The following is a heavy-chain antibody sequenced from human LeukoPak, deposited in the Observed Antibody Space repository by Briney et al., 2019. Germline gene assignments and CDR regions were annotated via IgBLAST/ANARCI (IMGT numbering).Heavy chain of an antibody. V-gene: IGHV2-5*01. D-gene: IGHD1-7*01. CDR3: AHSQRNWNYAEAFDY. CDR2: IYWNDDK. J-gene: IGHJ4*02. CDR1: GFSLSTSGVG. Sequence: SGPTLVKPTQTLTLTCTFSGFSLSTSGVGVGWIRQPPGKALEWLALIYWNDDKRYSPSLKSRLTITKDTSKNQVVLTMTNMDPVDTATYYCAHSQRNWNYAEAFDYWGQGTLVTVSS.